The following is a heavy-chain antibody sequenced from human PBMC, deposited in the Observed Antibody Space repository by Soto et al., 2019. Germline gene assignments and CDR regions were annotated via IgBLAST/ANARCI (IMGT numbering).Heavy chain of an antibody. D-gene: IGHD3-10*01. CDR3: ARGGLFFYCSGSPRRGSYY. J-gene: IGHJ4*01. V-gene: IGHV4-59*12. CDR1: GGSISSYD. CDR2: IYYSGST. Sequence: SETLSLTCTVSGGSISSYDWSWIRQPPGKGLEWIGYIYYSGSTNYNPSLKSRVTISVDTSKNQFSLKLSSVTAADTAVYYCARGGLFFYCSGSPRRGSYYCAQRTAVPVS.